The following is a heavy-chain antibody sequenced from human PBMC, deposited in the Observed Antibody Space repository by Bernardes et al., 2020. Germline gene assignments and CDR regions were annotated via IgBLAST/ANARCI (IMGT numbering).Heavy chain of an antibody. V-gene: IGHV4-34*01. CDR2: INHSGST. Sequence: SETLSLTCAVYGGSFSGYYWSWIRQPPGKGLEWIGEINHSGSTNYNPSLKSRVTISVDTSKNQFSLKLSSVTAADTAVYFCSRHHIYYSSSGSYYTGDLVHWYDHWGEGTLVT. D-gene: IGHD3-10*01. J-gene: IGHJ5*02. CDR3: SRHHIYYSSSGSYYTGDLVHWYDH. CDR1: GGSFSGYY.